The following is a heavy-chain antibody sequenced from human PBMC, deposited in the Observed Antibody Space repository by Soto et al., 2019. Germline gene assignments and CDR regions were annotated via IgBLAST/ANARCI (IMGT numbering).Heavy chain of an antibody. CDR3: AREAAVRYFDATIGYGMDV. D-gene: IGHD3-9*01. CDR1: CGSLSSYF. V-gene: IGHV4-59*01. Sequence: SETLSRTFTVSCGSLSSYFWILMRQPPGKGRDCILQISYSGSTNYNSSLKSRVSMSVDTSKTQVSLKLSSVTAADTAMYYCAREAAVRYFDATIGYGMDVWGQGTTVTVSS. J-gene: IGHJ6*02. CDR2: ISYSGST.